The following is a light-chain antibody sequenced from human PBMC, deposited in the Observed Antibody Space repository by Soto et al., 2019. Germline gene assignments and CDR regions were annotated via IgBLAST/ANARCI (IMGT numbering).Light chain of an antibody. CDR1: SSDVGRYNL. J-gene: IGLJ2*01. CDR2: EVS. V-gene: IGLV2-23*02. Sequence: QSALTQPASVSGSPGQSITISCTGTSSDVGRYNLVSWYQQHPGKAPKLMISEVSNRPSGVSNRFSGSKSGNTASLTISGVRPEDEADYYCCSYTDIALDVVFGGGTKVTVL. CDR3: CSYTDIALDVV.